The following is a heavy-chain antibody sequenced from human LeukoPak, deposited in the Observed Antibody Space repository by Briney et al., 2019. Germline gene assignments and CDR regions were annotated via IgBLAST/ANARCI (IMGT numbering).Heavy chain of an antibody. V-gene: IGHV1-2*02. CDR2: INPNSGGT. CDR1: GYTFTGYY. J-gene: IGHJ4*02. D-gene: IGHD4-23*01. CDR3: ARHFSGQEGGNPWVRIFDY. Sequence: ASVKVSCKASGYTFTGYYMHWVRQAPGQGLEWMGWINPNSGGTNYAQKFQGRVTMTRDTSISTAYMELSRLRSDDTAVYYCARHFSGQEGGNPWVRIFDYWGQGTLVTVSS.